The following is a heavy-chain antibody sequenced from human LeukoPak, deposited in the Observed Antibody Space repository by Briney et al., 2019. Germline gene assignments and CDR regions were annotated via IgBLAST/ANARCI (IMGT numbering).Heavy chain of an antibody. J-gene: IGHJ6*02. CDR1: GGSISSYY. D-gene: IGHD3-10*01. CDR2: IYYSGST. Sequence: SETLSLTCTVSGGSISSYYWTWIRQPPGKGLEWIGYIYYSGSTSYNPSLKSRLTISVDRFKNQFSLKLSSVTAADTAVYYCARRSFGSASPLRMDVWGQGTTVTVSS. CDR3: ARRSFGSASPLRMDV. V-gene: IGHV4-59*08.